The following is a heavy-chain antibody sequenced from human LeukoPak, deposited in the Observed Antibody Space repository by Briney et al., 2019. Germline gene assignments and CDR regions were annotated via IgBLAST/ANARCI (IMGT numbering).Heavy chain of an antibody. J-gene: IGHJ4*02. CDR3: ARLTRRSGNYFDY. Sequence: SETLSLTCTVSGGSISSYYWSWIRQPPGKGLEWIGYIYYGGNTNYNPSLQSRVTVSVDTSKSQFSLKLSSVTAADTAVYYCARLTRRSGNYFDYWGQGTLVTVSS. V-gene: IGHV4-59*01. CDR1: GGSISSYY. D-gene: IGHD1-1*01. CDR2: IYYGGNT.